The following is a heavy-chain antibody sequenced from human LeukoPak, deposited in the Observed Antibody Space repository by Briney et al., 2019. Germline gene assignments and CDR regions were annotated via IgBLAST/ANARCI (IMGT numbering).Heavy chain of an antibody. CDR1: GGSISSSNW. V-gene: IGHV4-4*02. J-gene: IGHJ4*02. CDR3: ARGDGYYYDY. D-gene: IGHD3-22*01. Sequence: SGTLSLTCAVSGGSISSSNWWSWVRQPPGKGLEWIGEINHSGSTNYNPSLKSRVTISVDTSKNQFSLKLSSVTAADTAVYYCARGDGYYYDYWGQGTLVTVSS. CDR2: INHSGST.